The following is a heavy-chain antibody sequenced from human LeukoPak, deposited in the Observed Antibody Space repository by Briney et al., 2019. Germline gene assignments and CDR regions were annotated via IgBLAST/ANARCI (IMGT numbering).Heavy chain of an antibody. CDR3: ARAAYGIAAARGAFDI. V-gene: IGHV4-30-2*01. Sequence: SETLSLTCTVSGGSISSGGYYWSWIRQPPGKGLEWIGYIYHSGSTYYNPSLKSRVTISVDRSKNQFSLKLSSVTAADTAVYYCARAAYGIAAARGAFDIWGQGTMVTVS. J-gene: IGHJ3*02. D-gene: IGHD6-13*01. CDR2: IYHSGST. CDR1: GGSISSGGYY.